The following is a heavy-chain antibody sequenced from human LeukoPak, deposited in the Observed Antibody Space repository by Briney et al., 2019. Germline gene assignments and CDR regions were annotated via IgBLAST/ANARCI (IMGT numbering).Heavy chain of an antibody. CDR2: IWYDGSNK. CDR1: GFTFSSYG. J-gene: IGHJ6*03. Sequence: GRPLRLSCAASGFTFSSYGMHWVRQAPGKGLEWVAVIWYDGSNKYYADSVKGRFTISRDNSKNTLYLQMNSLRAEDTAVYYCAREGKVSGSYGYYYYYYMDVWGKGTTVTVSS. CDR3: AREGKVSGSYGYYYYYYMDV. D-gene: IGHD5-18*01. V-gene: IGHV3-30*19.